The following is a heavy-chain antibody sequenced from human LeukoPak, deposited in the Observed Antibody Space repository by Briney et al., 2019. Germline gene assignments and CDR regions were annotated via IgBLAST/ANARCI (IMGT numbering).Heavy chain of an antibody. V-gene: IGHV4-59*01. CDR2: IYYSGST. Sequence: KSSETLSLICTVSGGSISSYYWSWIRQPPGRGLDWIGYIYYSGSTNFHPSLKSRVTISVDTSKNQFSLKLSSVTAADTAVYYCVRVVALGAAGYYFDYWGQGSLVTVSS. D-gene: IGHD6-13*01. CDR3: VRVVALGAAGYYFDY. J-gene: IGHJ4*02. CDR1: GGSISSYY.